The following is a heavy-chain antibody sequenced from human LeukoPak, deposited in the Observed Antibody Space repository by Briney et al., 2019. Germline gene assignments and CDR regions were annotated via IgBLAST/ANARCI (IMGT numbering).Heavy chain of an antibody. Sequence: SETLSLTCTVSGASISSYYWSWIRQPAGKGLEWIGRIYTSGSTNYNPSLKCRVTMSVDTSKNQFSLKLSSVTAADTAVYYCARGPGSGYPYYFDYWGQGTLVTVSS. CDR3: ARGPGSGYPYYFDY. CDR1: GASISSYY. J-gene: IGHJ4*02. V-gene: IGHV4-4*07. D-gene: IGHD3-3*01. CDR2: IYTSGST.